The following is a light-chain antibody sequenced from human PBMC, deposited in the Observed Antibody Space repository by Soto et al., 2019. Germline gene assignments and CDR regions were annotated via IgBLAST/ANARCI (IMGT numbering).Light chain of an antibody. CDR2: DTS. CDR3: HQRKSWPRT. V-gene: IGKV3-11*01. CDR1: QTVSSK. J-gene: IGKJ1*01. Sequence: EIVLTQSPATLSSSQGERATLSCRASQTVSSKLAWYQHKPGKAPRLLIYDTSTRATGIPARFSGSGSGTDFTLTISSLEPEDFAIYYCHQRKSWPRTFGRGTKVHIK.